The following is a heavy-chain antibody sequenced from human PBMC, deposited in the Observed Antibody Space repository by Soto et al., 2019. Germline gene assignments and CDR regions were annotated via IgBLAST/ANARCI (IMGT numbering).Heavy chain of an antibody. J-gene: IGHJ3*02. V-gene: IGHV1-69*13. CDR3: ARDHYYDSRLPHRNAFDI. D-gene: IGHD3-22*01. Sequence: SVQVSCKASGGTFSSYAISWVRQAPGQGLEWMGGIIPIVGTANYAQKFQGRVTITADESTSTAYMELSRLRSEDTAVYYCARDHYYDSRLPHRNAFDIWVQGTMVTVSS. CDR1: GGTFSSYA. CDR2: IIPIVGTA.